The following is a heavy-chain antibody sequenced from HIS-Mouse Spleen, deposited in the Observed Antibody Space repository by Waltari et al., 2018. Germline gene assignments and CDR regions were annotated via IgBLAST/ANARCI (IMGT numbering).Heavy chain of an antibody. J-gene: IGHJ3*02. CDR1: GFTFSSYG. Sequence: QVQLVESGGGVVQPGRSLRLSCAASGFTFSSYGSHWVGQAPGKGLGWVAFIWYDGSNKYYADSVKGRFTISRDNSKNTLYLQMNSLRAEDTAVYYCASISLWGGPVDIWGQGTMVTVSS. V-gene: IGHV3-33*01. CDR3: ASISLWGGPVDI. CDR2: IWYDGSNK. D-gene: IGHD3-10*01.